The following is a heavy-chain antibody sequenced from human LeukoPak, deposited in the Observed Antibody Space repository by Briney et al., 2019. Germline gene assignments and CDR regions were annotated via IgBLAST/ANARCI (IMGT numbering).Heavy chain of an antibody. D-gene: IGHD3-22*01. CDR1: GGSISSYY. V-gene: IGHV4-59*08. CDR2: IYYSGST. Sequence: SETLSLTCTVSGGSISSYYWSWIRQPPGKGLEWIGYIYYSGSTNYNPSLKSRVTISVDTSKNQFSLKLSSVTAADTAVYYCARPRSSGYPGAFDIWGQGTMVTVSS. CDR3: ARPRSSGYPGAFDI. J-gene: IGHJ3*02.